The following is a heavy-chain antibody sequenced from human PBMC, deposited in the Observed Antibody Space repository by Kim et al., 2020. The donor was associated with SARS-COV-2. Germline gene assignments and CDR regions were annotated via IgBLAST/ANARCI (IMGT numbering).Heavy chain of an antibody. CDR2: MNPNSGNT. CDR1: GYTFTSYD. CDR3: ARGPKEGYSGYDYFLGAYYYYYGMDV. J-gene: IGHJ6*02. D-gene: IGHD5-12*01. Sequence: ASVKVSCKASGYTFTSYDINWVRQATGQGLEWMGWMNPNSGNTGYAQKFQGRVTMTRNTSISTAYMELSSLRSEDTAVYYCARGPKEGYSGYDYFLGAYYYYYGMDVWGQGTTVTVSS. V-gene: IGHV1-8*01.